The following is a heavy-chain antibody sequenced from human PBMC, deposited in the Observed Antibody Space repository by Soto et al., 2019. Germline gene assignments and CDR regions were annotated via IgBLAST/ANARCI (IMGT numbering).Heavy chain of an antibody. V-gene: IGHV1-69*13. CDR2: IIPIFGTA. D-gene: IGHD2-21*02. CDR1: GGTFSSYA. Sequence: SVKVSCKASGGTFSSYAISWVRQAPGQGLEWMGGIIPIFGTANYAQKFQGRVTITADESTSTAYTELSSLRSEDTAVYYCARVMFVVVTAATHDAFDIWGQGTMVTVS. J-gene: IGHJ3*02. CDR3: ARVMFVVVTAATHDAFDI.